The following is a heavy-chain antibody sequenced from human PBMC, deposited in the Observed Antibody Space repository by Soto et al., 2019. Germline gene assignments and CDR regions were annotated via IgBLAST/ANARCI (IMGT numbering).Heavy chain of an antibody. Sequence: SLRLSCAASGFTFEDYGMHWVRQAPGKGLEWVSGISWNSYTIDYADSVKGRFTISRDNAKNSLYLEMNSLRPEDTALYFCAKDSGSYYAPLDYWGQGTLVTVSS. J-gene: IGHJ4*02. CDR3: AKDSGSYYAPLDY. V-gene: IGHV3-9*01. CDR2: ISWNSYTI. D-gene: IGHD1-26*01. CDR1: GFTFEDYG.